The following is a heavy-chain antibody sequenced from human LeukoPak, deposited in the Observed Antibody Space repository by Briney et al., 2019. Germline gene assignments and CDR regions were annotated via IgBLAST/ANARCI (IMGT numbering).Heavy chain of an antibody. CDR3: ACINTWFDS. D-gene: IGHD2-8*01. Sequence: SETLSLICTVSGASIGNHYWSWIRQPPGKGLEWIGYINGRGSTNYNPSLKSRVTMSADASKNQFSLKLSSVTAADTAVYYCACINTWFDSWGQGTLVTVSS. V-gene: IGHV4-59*11. J-gene: IGHJ5*01. CDR2: INGRGST. CDR1: GASIGNHY.